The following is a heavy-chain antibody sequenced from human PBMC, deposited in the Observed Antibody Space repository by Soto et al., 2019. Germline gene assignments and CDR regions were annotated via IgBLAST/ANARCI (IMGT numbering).Heavy chain of an antibody. Sequence: GESLKISGKGSGYGCTSYGISWVRQMPLKGLEWMGMIDPSDSYTNYRPSFQGHVTTSAENYISTASLQWSSLKASDTAMYYCARSYDSSGYYSWYWGQGTLVHVSS. D-gene: IGHD3-22*01. CDR1: GYGCTSYG. V-gene: IGHV5-10-1*01. CDR2: IDPSDSYT. J-gene: IGHJ4*02. CDR3: ARSYDSSGYYSWY.